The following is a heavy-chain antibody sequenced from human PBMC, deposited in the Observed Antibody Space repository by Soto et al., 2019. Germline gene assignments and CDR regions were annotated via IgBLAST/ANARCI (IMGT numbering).Heavy chain of an antibody. D-gene: IGHD3-16*01. Sequence: ASETLSLTCTVSGGSISSGGYYLSWIRQHPGKGLEWIGYIYYSGSTYYNPSLKSRVTISVDTSKNQFSLKLSSVTAADTAVYYCARAPRTHWGYPGPNAFDIWGQGTMVTVSS. CDR1: GGSISSGGYY. V-gene: IGHV4-31*03. CDR2: IYYSGST. J-gene: IGHJ3*02. CDR3: ARAPRTHWGYPGPNAFDI.